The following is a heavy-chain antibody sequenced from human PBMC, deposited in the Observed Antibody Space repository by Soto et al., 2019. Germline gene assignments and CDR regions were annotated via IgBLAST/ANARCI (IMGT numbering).Heavy chain of an antibody. J-gene: IGHJ6*02. V-gene: IGHV3-30-3*01. CDR1: VFTFSSYA. D-gene: IGHD6-13*01. Sequence: GGSLRLSCAASVFTFSSYAMHLVRQTPGKGLEWLSVISYDGSNKYYADSVKGRFTISRENSKNTLYLQMNSLRAEDTAVYYCAREVAAAGISYYYGMDVGGQGTTVTVSS. CDR2: ISYDGSNK. CDR3: AREVAAAGISYYYGMDV.